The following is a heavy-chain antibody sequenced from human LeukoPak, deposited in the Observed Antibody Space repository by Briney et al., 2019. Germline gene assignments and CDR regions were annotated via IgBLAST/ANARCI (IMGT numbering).Heavy chain of an antibody. D-gene: IGHD1-26*01. CDR2: IHHSGST. CDR1: GYSISSGHY. J-gene: IGHJ4*02. V-gene: IGHV4-38-2*01. CDR3: ARQDTSSYPADY. Sequence: SETLSLTCAVSGYSISSGHYWRWIRQPPGKGLEWIGSIHHSGSTYYNPSLKSRVIISVDTSKNQFSLKLSSVTAADTAIYYCARQDTSSYPADYWGQGTLVTVSS.